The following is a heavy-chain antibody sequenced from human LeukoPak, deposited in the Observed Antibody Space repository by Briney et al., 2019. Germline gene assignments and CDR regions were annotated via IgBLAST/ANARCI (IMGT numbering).Heavy chain of an antibody. D-gene: IGHD2-2*01. CDR1: GLTFSTSG. J-gene: IGHJ1*01. Sequence: PGGSLRLSCTASGLTFSTSGFNWVRQAPGKGLEWVASIGPTGSDRYHADSIKGRFTISRDNAKNSLYLQMNSLRAEDTAVYYCARLYCSSTSCQYFQHWGQGTLVTVSS. CDR2: IGPTGSDR. CDR3: ARLYCSSTSCQYFQH. V-gene: IGHV3-21*01.